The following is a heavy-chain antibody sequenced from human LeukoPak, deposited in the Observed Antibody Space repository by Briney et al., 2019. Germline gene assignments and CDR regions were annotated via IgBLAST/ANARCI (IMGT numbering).Heavy chain of an antibody. CDR3: ARGYGDYDDY. Sequence: KPSETLSLTCTVSGGSISSYYWSWIRQPPGKGLEWIGYIYYSGSTNYNPSLKSRVTMSVDTSKNQFSLKLSSVTAADTAVYYCARGYGDYDDYWGQGTLVTVSS. D-gene: IGHD4-17*01. J-gene: IGHJ4*02. CDR2: IYYSGST. V-gene: IGHV4-59*12. CDR1: GGSISSYY.